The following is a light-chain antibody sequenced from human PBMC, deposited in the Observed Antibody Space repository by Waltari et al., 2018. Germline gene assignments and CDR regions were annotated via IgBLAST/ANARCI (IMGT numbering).Light chain of an antibody. CDR2: DVS. V-gene: IGLV2-11*01. Sequence: QSALTQPRPVSASPGQSVTISCTGTSSDVGGYIDVSWYQQFQGKAPKVLIYDVSKRLSGVPDRFSGSKSGNTASLTISGLQAEDEAAYYCCSYAGTYTFFVFGSGTEVTVL. J-gene: IGLJ1*01. CDR3: CSYAGTYTFFV. CDR1: SSDVGGYID.